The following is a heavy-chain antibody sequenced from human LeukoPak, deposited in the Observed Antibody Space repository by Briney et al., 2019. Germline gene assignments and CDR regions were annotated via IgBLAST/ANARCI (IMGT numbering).Heavy chain of an antibody. Sequence: PGGSLRLSCAASGFTFSSYGMHWVREAPGRGLEWVALIRYDGSNKYYADSVKGRFTISRDNSKNTLYVQMNSLRAEDTAVYYCAKGGIALVRGSFNYWGQGTLVTVSS. V-gene: IGHV3-30*02. CDR1: GFTFSSYG. D-gene: IGHD3-10*01. J-gene: IGHJ4*02. CDR2: IRYDGSNK. CDR3: AKGGIALVRGSFNY.